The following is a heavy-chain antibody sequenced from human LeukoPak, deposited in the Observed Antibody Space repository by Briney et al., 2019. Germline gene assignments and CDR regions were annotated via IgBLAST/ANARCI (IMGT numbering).Heavy chain of an antibody. CDR1: SAPISRSY. CDR3: ARLAEGGSATTRGWLDH. J-gene: IGHJ5*02. D-gene: IGHD5-24*01. Sequence: SETLSLTCTVPSAPISRSYWMWMPQPPGKGWEGMSYLSYSGVSTYKRSLGSRVTISRDTSKNEVSLNLSSVTAADTAVYFCARLAEGGSATTRGWLDHWGQGTRVTVSS. CDR2: LSYSGVS. V-gene: IGHV4-59*08.